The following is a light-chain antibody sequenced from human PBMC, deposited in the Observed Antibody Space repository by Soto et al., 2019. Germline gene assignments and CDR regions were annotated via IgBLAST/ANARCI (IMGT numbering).Light chain of an antibody. J-gene: IGLJ2*01. CDR1: SSNIGAGYD. CDR2: GNS. V-gene: IGLV1-40*01. CDR3: QSYDSSLSAGV. Sequence: QSVLTQPPSVSGAPGQRVTISCTGSSSNIGAGYDVHWYQQLPGTAPKLLIYGNSNRPSWVPDRFSGSKSGTSASLAITGLQAEDEADDYCQSYDSSLSAGVFGGGTKLTVL.